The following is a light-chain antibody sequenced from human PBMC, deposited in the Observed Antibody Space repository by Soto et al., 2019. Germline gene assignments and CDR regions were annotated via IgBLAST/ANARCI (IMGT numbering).Light chain of an antibody. CDR3: QQYVSSPWA. V-gene: IGKV3-20*01. CDR1: QSVTNSF. J-gene: IGKJ1*01. CDR2: GAS. Sequence: NVLAQSPGPPALSPGERAQLSCRASQSVTNSFLAWYQQKPGQAPRLLIYGASRRATGIPDRFTGSGSGTDFTLTISRLEPEDFAVYYCQQYVSSPWAFGQGTKVDIK.